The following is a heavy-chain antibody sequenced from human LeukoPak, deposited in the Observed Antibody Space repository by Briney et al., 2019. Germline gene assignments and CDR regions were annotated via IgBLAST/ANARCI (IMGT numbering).Heavy chain of an antibody. CDR1: GFTFSSYS. CDR2: ISSSSSTI. CDR3: AKAPDYDFWSGYSSFDY. V-gene: IGHV3-48*01. J-gene: IGHJ4*02. D-gene: IGHD3-3*01. Sequence: GGSLRLSCAASGFTFSSYSMNWVRQAPGKGLEWVSYISSSSSTIYYADSVKGRFTISRDNSKNTLYLQMNSLRAEDTAVYYCAKAPDYDFWSGYSSFDYWGQGTLVTVSS.